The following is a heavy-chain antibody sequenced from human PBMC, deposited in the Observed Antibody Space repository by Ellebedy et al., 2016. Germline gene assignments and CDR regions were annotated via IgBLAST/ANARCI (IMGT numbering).Heavy chain of an antibody. CDR3: ARAGSSGPGGL. J-gene: IGHJ4*02. V-gene: IGHV3-21*01. Sequence: GGSLRLXXAASGFTFSSYSMNWVRQAPGKGLEWVSSISSSSSYIYYADSVKGRFTISRDNAKNSLYLQMNSLRAEDTAVYYCARAGSSGPGGLWGQGTLVTVSS. CDR2: ISSSSSYI. D-gene: IGHD6-19*01. CDR1: GFTFSSYS.